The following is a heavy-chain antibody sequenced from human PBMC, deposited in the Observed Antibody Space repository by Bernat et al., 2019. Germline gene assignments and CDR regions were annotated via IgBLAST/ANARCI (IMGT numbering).Heavy chain of an antibody. CDR1: GFTFSSYG. D-gene: IGHD6-19*01. Sequence: QVQLVESGGGVVQPAGSLRLSCAASGFTFSSYGMHWVRQAPGKGLVWVAFIRYDGSNKYYADSVKGRFTISRDNSKNTLYLQMNSLRAEDTAVYYCAKDSWQWLVPPWTFDYWGQGTLVTVSS. V-gene: IGHV3-30*02. CDR2: IRYDGSNK. CDR3: AKDSWQWLVPPWTFDY. J-gene: IGHJ4*02.